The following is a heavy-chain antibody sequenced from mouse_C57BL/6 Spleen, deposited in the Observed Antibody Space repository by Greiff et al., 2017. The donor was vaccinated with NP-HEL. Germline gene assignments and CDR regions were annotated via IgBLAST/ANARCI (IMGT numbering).Heavy chain of an antibody. D-gene: IGHD2-2*01. V-gene: IGHV1-4*01. Sequence: VQLQQSGAELARPGASVKMSCKASGYTFTSYTMHWVKQRPGQGLEWIGYINPSSGYTTYTQNFKDKATLTADKSSSTAYMQLSSLTSEDSAVYYCARFGYDAGYAMDYWGQGTSVTVSS. CDR1: GYTFTSYT. CDR2: INPSSGYT. J-gene: IGHJ4*01. CDR3: ARFGYDAGYAMDY.